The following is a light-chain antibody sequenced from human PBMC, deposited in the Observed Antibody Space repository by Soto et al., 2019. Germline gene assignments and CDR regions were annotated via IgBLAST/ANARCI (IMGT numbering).Light chain of an antibody. CDR1: QRISSNY. J-gene: IGKJ2*01. Sequence: EIVLTQSPGTLSLSPGERATLSCRASQRISSNYLAWYQQKRGQAPRLLICGASSRATGIPDRFSGSGSGTDFTLTITRVEPEDFAVYYCQQYGSSPRTFGQGTKLEIK. V-gene: IGKV3-20*01. CDR2: GAS. CDR3: QQYGSSPRT.